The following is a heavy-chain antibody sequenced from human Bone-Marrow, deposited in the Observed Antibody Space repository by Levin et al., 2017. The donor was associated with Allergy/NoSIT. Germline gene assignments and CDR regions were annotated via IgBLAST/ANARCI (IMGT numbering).Heavy chain of an antibody. D-gene: IGHD5-18*01. V-gene: IGHV3-66*01. CDR1: EFTVSSNY. CDR3: AVYSSLDY. Sequence: GGSLRLSCAASEFTVSSNYMSWVRQAPGKGLEWVSLIYSGGSTYYADSVKGRFTISRDNSKNTLYLQMNSLRPEDTAVYYCAVYSSLDYWGQGTLVTVSS. CDR2: IYSGGST. J-gene: IGHJ4*02.